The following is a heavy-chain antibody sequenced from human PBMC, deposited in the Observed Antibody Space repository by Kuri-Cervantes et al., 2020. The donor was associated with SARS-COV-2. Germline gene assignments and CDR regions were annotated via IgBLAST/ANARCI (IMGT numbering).Heavy chain of an antibody. V-gene: IGHV1-69*05. Sequence: SVKVSCKASGGTFSSYAISWVRQAPGQGLEWMGGIIPIFGTANYAQKFQGRVTITRDTSASTAYMELSSLRSEDTAVYYCARGHQPRGIAARYYCYYGMDVWGQGTTVTVSS. CDR3: ARGHQPRGIAARYYCYYGMDV. J-gene: IGHJ6*02. CDR1: GGTFSSYA. CDR2: IIPIFGTA. D-gene: IGHD6-6*01.